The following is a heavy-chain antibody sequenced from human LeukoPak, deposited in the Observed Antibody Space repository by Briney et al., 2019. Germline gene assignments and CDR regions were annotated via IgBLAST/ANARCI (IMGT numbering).Heavy chain of an antibody. Sequence: GASVKVSCKASGYTFSDYAIHWVRQAPGQRLEWVGWIDAGNGNARYSQKFQGRVTITRDTSTNTAYIELRSLRSEDTAMYYCAGGSTSDWPLNHWGQETLVTISS. V-gene: IGHV1-3*01. CDR1: GYTFSDYA. J-gene: IGHJ4*02. D-gene: IGHD2-2*01. CDR2: IDAGNGNA. CDR3: AGGSTSDWPLNH.